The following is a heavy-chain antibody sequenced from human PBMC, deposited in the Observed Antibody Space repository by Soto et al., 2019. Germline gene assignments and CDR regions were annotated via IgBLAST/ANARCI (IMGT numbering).Heavy chain of an antibody. CDR3: VKRSTEYCSSSSCKYPDY. D-gene: IGHD2-2*01. V-gene: IGHV3-30*02. J-gene: IGHJ4*02. CDR2: IRFDGSNE. Sequence: PGGSLRLSCAVPGGIFHGYGMHWVRQAPGKGLEWVAIIRFDGSNEEYADSVRGRYTISRDNSKNTLYLQMSSLRPEDTALYYCVKRSTEYCSSSSCKYPDYWGQGTLVTVSS. CDR1: GGIFHGYG.